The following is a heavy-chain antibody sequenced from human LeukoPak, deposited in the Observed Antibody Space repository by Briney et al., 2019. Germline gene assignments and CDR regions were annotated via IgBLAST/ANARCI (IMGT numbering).Heavy chain of an antibody. CDR2: IISDGSST. D-gene: IGHD3-22*01. Sequence: GGSLRLSCAASGFTFSSYWMHWVRQAPGKGLVWVSLIISDGSSTTYADSVKGRFTISRDNSKNTLYLQMNSLRAEDTAVYYCAKEAIFITMIVVVIHPFDYWGQGTLVTVSS. V-gene: IGHV3-74*01. J-gene: IGHJ4*02. CDR3: AKEAIFITMIVVVIHPFDY. CDR1: GFTFSSYW.